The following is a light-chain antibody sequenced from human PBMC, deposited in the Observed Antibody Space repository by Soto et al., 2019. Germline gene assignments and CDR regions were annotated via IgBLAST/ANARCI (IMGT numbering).Light chain of an antibody. CDR1: QTVNGNS. Sequence: ETVLTQSPGTLSLSPGERATLSCRASQTVNGNSLGWYQQKPGQAPRLLIYDTSSRATGIPDRFSGSGSGTDFTLTISRLEPEDFAVYYCQQCCRLPGTFGQGTRVDIK. J-gene: IGKJ1*01. CDR2: DTS. V-gene: IGKV3-20*01. CDR3: QQCCRLPGT.